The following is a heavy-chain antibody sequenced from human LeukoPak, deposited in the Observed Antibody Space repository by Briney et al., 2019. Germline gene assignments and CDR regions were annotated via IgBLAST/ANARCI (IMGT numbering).Heavy chain of an antibody. V-gene: IGHV4-39*07. J-gene: IGHJ5*02. CDR3: ARDKGNSSSWSLLNWFDP. CDR1: GASISSSSYY. D-gene: IGHD6-13*01. CDR2: IYYSGNT. Sequence: SETLSLTGTVSGASISSSSYYWGWIRQPPGKGLEWIGTIYYSGNTYYKPSLKSRVTISVDTSKNQFSLKLSSVTAADTAVYYCARDKGNSSSWSLLNWFDPWGQGTLVTVSS.